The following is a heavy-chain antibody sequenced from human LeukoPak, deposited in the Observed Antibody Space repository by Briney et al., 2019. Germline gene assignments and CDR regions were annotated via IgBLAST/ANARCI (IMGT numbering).Heavy chain of an antibody. CDR2: INPSGGST. J-gene: IGHJ4*02. CDR1: GYTFTSYY. D-gene: IGHD1-7*01. Sequence: GALVKVSCKASGYTFTSYYMHWVRQAPGQGLEWVGIINPSGGSTSYAQKFQGRVTMTRDTSTSTVYMELSSLRSEDTAVYYCASTAVKTGTSRYFDYWGQGTLVTVSS. CDR3: ASTAVKTGTSRYFDY. V-gene: IGHV1-46*01.